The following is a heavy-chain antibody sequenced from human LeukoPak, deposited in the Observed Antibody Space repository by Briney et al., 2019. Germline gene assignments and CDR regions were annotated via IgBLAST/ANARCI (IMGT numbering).Heavy chain of an antibody. CDR2: IKQDGSEK. CDR3: ARDGAIVVVTATDY. Sequence: GGSLRLSCAASGFTFSSHWMSWVRQAPGKGLEWVTNIKQDGSEKYYVDSVKGRFTISRDNAKNSLYLQMNSLRAEDTAVYYCARDGAIVVVTATDYWGQGNLVTVSS. D-gene: IGHD2-21*02. V-gene: IGHV3-7*01. J-gene: IGHJ4*02. CDR1: GFTFSSHW.